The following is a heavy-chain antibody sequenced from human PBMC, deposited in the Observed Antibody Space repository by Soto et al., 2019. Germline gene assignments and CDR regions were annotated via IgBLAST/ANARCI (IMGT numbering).Heavy chain of an antibody. Sequence: ASVKVSCKASGYTFTGYYMHWVRQAPGQGLEWMGWINPNSGGTNYAQKFQGWVTMTRDTSISTAYMELSRLRSDDTAVYYCARGGKYYYDSSGYIPFDYWGQGTLVTVLL. CDR2: INPNSGGT. D-gene: IGHD3-22*01. J-gene: IGHJ4*02. V-gene: IGHV1-2*04. CDR3: ARGGKYYYDSSGYIPFDY. CDR1: GYTFTGYY.